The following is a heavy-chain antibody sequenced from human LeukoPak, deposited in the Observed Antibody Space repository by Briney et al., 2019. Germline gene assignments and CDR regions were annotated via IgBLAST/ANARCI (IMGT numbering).Heavy chain of an antibody. CDR3: ARIYVDTAMGNNWFDP. CDR2: IDWDDDK. CDR1: GFSLSTSGMC. V-gene: IGHV2-70*11. Sequence: ESGPTLVNPTQTLTLTCTFSGFSLSTSGMCVSWIRQPPGKALEWLARIDWDDDKYYSTSLKTRLTISNDTSKNQVVLTMTNMDPVDTATYYCARIYVDTAMGNNWFDPWGQGTLVTVSS. D-gene: IGHD5-18*01. J-gene: IGHJ5*02.